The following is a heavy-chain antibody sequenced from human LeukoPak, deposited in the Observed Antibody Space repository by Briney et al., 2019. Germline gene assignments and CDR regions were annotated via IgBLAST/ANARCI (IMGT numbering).Heavy chain of an antibody. Sequence: SETLSLTCTFSGGSISSDYWNWIRQPPGKGLEWIGNVYYTGSTIYSPSLDSRVTISIDTSKTQFSLRLTSVTAADAAVYYCARRTTYYDLSGYYCYIDVWGKGTTVTVSS. CDR3: ARRTTYYDLSGYYCYIDV. J-gene: IGHJ6*03. V-gene: IGHV4-59*08. CDR2: VYYTGST. CDR1: GGSISSDY. D-gene: IGHD3-3*01.